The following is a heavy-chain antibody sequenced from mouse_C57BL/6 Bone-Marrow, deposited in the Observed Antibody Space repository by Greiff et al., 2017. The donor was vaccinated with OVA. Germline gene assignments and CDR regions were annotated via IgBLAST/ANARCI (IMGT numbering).Heavy chain of an antibody. CDR1: GYAFTNYL. CDR3: ARSYGYAWFAY. D-gene: IGHD2-2*01. V-gene: IGHV1-54*01. CDR2: INPGSGGT. Sequence: QVQLQQSGAELVRPGTSVKVSCKASGYAFTNYLIEWVKQRPGQGLEWIGVINPGSGGTNYNEKFKGKATLTADKSSSTAYMQLSSLTSEDSAVYICARSYGYAWFAYWGRGTLVTVS. J-gene: IGHJ3*01.